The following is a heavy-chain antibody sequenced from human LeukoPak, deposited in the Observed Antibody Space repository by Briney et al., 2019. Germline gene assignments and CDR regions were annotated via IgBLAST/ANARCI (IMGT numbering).Heavy chain of an antibody. CDR3: ARDLVVRGVNPGYYYYGMDV. CDR1: GFTFSSYS. V-gene: IGHV3-21*01. D-gene: IGHD3-10*01. Sequence: GGSLRLSCAASGFTFSSYSMNWVRQAPGKGLEWVSSISSSSSYIYYADSVKGRFTISRDNAKKSLYLQMNSLRAEDTAVYYCARDLVVRGVNPGYYYYGMDVWGQGTTVTVSS. J-gene: IGHJ6*02. CDR2: ISSSSSYI.